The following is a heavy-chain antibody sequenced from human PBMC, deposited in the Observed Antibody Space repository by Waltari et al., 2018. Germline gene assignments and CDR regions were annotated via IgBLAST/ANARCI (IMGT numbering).Heavy chain of an antibody. D-gene: IGHD4-17*01. CDR2: LHHSGSA. CDR3: AREVAYGDYLGRFDI. V-gene: IGHV4-38-2*02. CDR1: SSSISDGYY. Sequence: QVQLQESGPGLVKPSETLSLTCIVSSSSISDGYYWGWIRQTPGQGLEWIGSLHHSGSAYYNSPLKSRATMSIDTSKNQFSLRLRSVTAADTAVYYCAREVAYGDYLGRFDIWGQGTMVTVSS. J-gene: IGHJ3*02.